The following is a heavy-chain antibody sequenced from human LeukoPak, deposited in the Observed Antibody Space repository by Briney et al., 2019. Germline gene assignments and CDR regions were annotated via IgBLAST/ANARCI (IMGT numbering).Heavy chain of an antibody. V-gene: IGHV1-69*13. D-gene: IGHD6-13*01. J-gene: IGHJ6*03. CDR2: IIPIFGTA. CDR3: ARAGIAAAGTRNYYYYYMDV. CDR1: GGTFSSYA. Sequence: ASVTVSCKASGGTFSSYAISWVRQAPGQGLEWMGGIIPIFGTANYAQKFQGRVTITADESTSTAYMELSSLRSEDTAVYYCARAGIAAAGTRNYYYYYMDVWGKGTTVTVSS.